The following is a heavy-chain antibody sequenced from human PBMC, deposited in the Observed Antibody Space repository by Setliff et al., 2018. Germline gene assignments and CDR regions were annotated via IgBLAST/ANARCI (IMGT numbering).Heavy chain of an antibody. CDR2: MYYSGST. V-gene: IGHV4-39*01. D-gene: IGHD3-10*01. CDR1: GGSISSGSYY. Sequence: PSETLSLTCSVSGGSISSGSYYWGWIRQSPGKGLEWIGSMYYSGSTYYNPSLKGRVTLSVDTTKNQFSLKLTSMTAADTAVYFCARHLLVQGTYHFDYWVPETLLVTVSS. J-gene: IGHJ4*03. CDR3: ARHLLVQGTYHFDY.